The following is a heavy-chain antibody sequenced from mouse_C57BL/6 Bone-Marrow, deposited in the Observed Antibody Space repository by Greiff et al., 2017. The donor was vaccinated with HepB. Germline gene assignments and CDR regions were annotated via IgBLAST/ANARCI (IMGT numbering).Heavy chain of an antibody. CDR1: GFTFSSYA. CDR2: ISSGGDYI. J-gene: IGHJ2*01. D-gene: IGHD1-1*01. V-gene: IGHV5-9-1*02. CDR3: TRDGYGSSH. Sequence: EVKLMESGEGLVKPGGYLKLSCAASGFTFSSYAMSWVRQTPEKRLEWVAYISSGGDYIYYADTVKGRFTISRDNARNTLYLQMSSLKSEDTAMYYCTRDGYGSSHWGQGTTLTVSS.